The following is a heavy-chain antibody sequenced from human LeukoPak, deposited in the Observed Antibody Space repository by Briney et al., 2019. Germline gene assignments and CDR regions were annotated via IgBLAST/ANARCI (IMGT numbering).Heavy chain of an antibody. CDR3: ARHGLISSGWSHWFDP. CDR1: GGSISSYY. CDR2: IYTSGST. V-gene: IGHV4-4*07. J-gene: IGHJ5*02. Sequence: SETLSLTCTVSGGSISSYYWSWIRQPAGKGLEWIGRIYTSGSTNYNPSLKSRVTMSVDTSKNQFSLKLSSVTAADTAVYYCARHGLISSGWSHWFDPWGQGTLVTVSS. D-gene: IGHD6-13*01.